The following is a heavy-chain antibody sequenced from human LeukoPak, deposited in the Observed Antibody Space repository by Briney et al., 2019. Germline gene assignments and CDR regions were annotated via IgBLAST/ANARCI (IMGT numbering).Heavy chain of an antibody. J-gene: IGHJ3*02. D-gene: IGHD3-10*01. CDR1: GFTFSSYG. CDR2: ISGSGGST. CDR3: AKETGYRVRGVISVAFDI. Sequence: GGSLRLSCAASGFTFSSYGMSWVRQAPGKVLEWVSAISGSGGSTYYADAVKGRFTISRDNSKNTVYLQMNSLRAEDTAVYYCAKETGYRVRGVISVAFDIWGQGTMVTVSS. V-gene: IGHV3-23*01.